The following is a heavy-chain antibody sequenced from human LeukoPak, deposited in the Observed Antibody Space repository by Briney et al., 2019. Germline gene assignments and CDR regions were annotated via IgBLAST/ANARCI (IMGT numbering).Heavy chain of an antibody. CDR2: IYYSGST. CDR1: GGSISSYY. Sequence: KPSETLSLTCTVSGGSISSYYWSWIRQPPGKGLEWIGYIYYSGSTNYNPSLKSRVTISVDTSKNQFSLKLSSVTAADTAVYYCARSRGSGNYFDSWGQGTLVTVSS. V-gene: IGHV4-59*01. D-gene: IGHD3-10*01. CDR3: ARSRGSGNYFDS. J-gene: IGHJ4*02.